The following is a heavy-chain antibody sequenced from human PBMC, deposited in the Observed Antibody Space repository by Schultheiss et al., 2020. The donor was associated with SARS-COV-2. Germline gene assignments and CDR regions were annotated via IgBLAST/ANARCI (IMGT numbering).Heavy chain of an antibody. V-gene: IGHV3-23*01. CDR2: ISGSGGST. J-gene: IGHJ4*02. Sequence: GGSLRLSCAASGFTFSSYAMSWVRQAPGKGLEWVSAISGSGGSTYYADSVKGRFTISRDNSKNTLYLQMNSLRAEDTAVYYCERYNYGDYKIDYWGQGTLVTVSS. CDR3: ERYNYGDYKIDY. D-gene: IGHD4-17*01. CDR1: GFTFSSYA.